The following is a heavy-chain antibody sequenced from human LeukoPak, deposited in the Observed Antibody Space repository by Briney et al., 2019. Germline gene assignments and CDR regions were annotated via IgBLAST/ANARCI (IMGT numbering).Heavy chain of an antibody. CDR2: INSDGSST. D-gene: IGHD2-2*01. J-gene: IGHJ3*02. CDR3: ARGPGAFGI. Sequence: SGGSLRLSCVAPGFMFSSYWMNWARQAPGKGLVWVSRINSDGSSTSYADSVKGRFTISRDNAKNTLFLQMNSLRAEDTAVYYCARGPGAFGIWGQRTRLTVSS. CDR1: GFMFSSYW. V-gene: IGHV3-74*01.